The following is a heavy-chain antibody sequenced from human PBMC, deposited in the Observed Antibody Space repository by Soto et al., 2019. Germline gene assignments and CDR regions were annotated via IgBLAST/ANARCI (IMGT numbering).Heavy chain of an antibody. CDR1: GFTFSDHY. CDR2: IRNKANDYAT. J-gene: IGHJ4*02. D-gene: IGHD3-10*01. Sequence: EVQVVESGGGLIQPGGSLRLSCAASGFTFSDHYMDWVRQAPGKGLEWVGRIRNKANDYATEYAASAKGRFTISRDDSKNSLYLQMKSLETEDTAVYSCARERRYYNNMTCFYFYTWGQGTLVTVSS. CDR3: ARERRYYNNMTCFYFYT. V-gene: IGHV3-72*01.